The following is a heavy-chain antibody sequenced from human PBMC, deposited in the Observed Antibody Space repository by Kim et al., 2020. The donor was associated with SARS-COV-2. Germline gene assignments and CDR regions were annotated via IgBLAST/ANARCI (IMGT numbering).Heavy chain of an antibody. CDR1: GDSVSSNSAA. Sequence: SQTLSPTCAISGDSVSSNSAAWNWIRQSPSRGLEWLGRTYYRSKWYNDYAVSVKSRITINPDTSKNQFSLQLNSVTPEDTAVYYCAREAGYCSSTSCYSPFDYWGQGTLVTVSS. V-gene: IGHV6-1*01. CDR2: TYYRSKWYN. J-gene: IGHJ4*02. D-gene: IGHD2-2*01. CDR3: AREAGYCSSTSCYSPFDY.